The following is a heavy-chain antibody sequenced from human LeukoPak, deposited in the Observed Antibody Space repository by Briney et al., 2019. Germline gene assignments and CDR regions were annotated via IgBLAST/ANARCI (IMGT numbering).Heavy chain of an antibody. D-gene: IGHD2-15*01. V-gene: IGHV3-21*01. CDR3: ARVMYCSGGSCFFLYGMDV. CDR1: GFTFSSYS. Sequence: GGSLRLSCAASGFTFSSYSMNWVRQAPGKGLEWVSSISSSSSYIYYADSVKGRFTISRDNAKNSLYLQMNSLRAEDTAVYYCARVMYCSGGSCFFLYGMDVWGQGTTVTVS. CDR2: ISSSSSYI. J-gene: IGHJ6*02.